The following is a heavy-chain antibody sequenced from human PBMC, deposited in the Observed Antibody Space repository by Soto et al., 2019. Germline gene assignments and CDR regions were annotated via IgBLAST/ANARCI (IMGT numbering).Heavy chain of an antibody. CDR3: ARSQGSSTSLEIYYYYYYGMDV. D-gene: IGHD2-2*01. Sequence: QVQLVQSGAEVKKPGSSVKVSCKASGGTFSRYAISWVRQAPGQELEWMGGIIPIPGTANYAQKFQGRVTITADESTSTAYMELSSLRSEDTAVYYCARSQGSSTSLEIYYYYYYGMDVWGQGTTVTVSS. J-gene: IGHJ6*02. V-gene: IGHV1-69*01. CDR2: IIPIPGTA. CDR1: GGTFSRYA.